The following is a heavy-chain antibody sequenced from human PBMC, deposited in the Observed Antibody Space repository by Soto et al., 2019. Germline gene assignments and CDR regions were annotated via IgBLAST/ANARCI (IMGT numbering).Heavy chain of an antibody. D-gene: IGHD1-26*01. CDR1: GFTFTKAY. Sequence: EVQLVESGGGLVEPGGSIRLSCVASGFTFTKAYMTWVRQAPGKGLEWVGRIKGSHAGGTTDYATSVKGRFTISRDDSKNTLYLQMNSLKTEDTSVYYCATEGVYPGSNFDGAYWGQGTLVTVSS. J-gene: IGHJ4*02. CDR2: IKGSHAGGTT. V-gene: IGHV3-15*01. CDR3: ATEGVYPGSNFDGAY.